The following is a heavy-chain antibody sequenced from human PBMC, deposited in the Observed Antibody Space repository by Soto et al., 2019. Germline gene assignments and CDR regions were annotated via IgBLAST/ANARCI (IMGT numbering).Heavy chain of an antibody. CDR3: VRAACPSCYGYQH. V-gene: IGHV3-15*07. Sequence: PGGSLRLSCEGSGFSFSNAWMNWVRQAPGKGLEWVGRIKSKTDGEATDYAAPVKGRFIISSDSAKNSVYLQMDSLRAEDTAMYYCVRAACPSCYGYQHWGQGTQVTVSS. CDR2: IKSKTDGEAT. D-gene: IGHD2-2*01. J-gene: IGHJ1*01. CDR1: GFSFSNAW.